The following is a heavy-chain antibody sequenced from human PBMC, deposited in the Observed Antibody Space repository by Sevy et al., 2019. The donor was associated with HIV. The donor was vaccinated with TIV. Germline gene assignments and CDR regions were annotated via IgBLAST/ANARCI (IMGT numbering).Heavy chain of an antibody. V-gene: IGHV4-61*02. CDR1: GGSVSRGQFY. CDR3: ARHVGDYVFRYFVL. J-gene: IGHJ2*01. D-gene: IGHD4-17*01. Sequence: SETLSLTCTVSGGSVSRGQFYWSWIRQPAGKGLEWIGRVHNTGSATYNPSLRNRVGMSIDTSKNQFSLVLSSVTAADTAVYYCARHVGDYVFRYFVLWGRGTLVTVSS. CDR2: VHNTGSA.